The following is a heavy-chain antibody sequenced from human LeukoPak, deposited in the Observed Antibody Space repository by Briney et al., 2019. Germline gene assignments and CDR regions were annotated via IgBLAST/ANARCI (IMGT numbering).Heavy chain of an antibody. D-gene: IGHD3-10*02. CDR1: GFTFSDYY. CDR3: AELGITMIGGV. J-gene: IGHJ6*04. V-gene: IGHV3-11*04. Sequence: GGSLRLSCAASGFTFSDYYMTWIRQAPGKGLEWVSYISTGGSTIYYADSVKGRFTISRDNAKNSLYLQMNSLRAEDTAVYYCAELGITMIGGVWGKGTTVTISS. CDR2: ISTGGSTI.